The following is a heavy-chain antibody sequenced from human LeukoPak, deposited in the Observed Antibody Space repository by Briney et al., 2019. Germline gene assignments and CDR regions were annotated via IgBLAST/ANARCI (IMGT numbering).Heavy chain of an antibody. D-gene: IGHD3-22*01. CDR2: ISGSGGST. CDR1: GGSISSSN. Sequence: GTLSLTCAVSGGSISSSNWWSWVRQAPGKGLEWVSAISGSGGSTYYADSVKGRFTISRDNSKNTLYLQMNSLRAEDTAVYYCAKDLGDYLYYYDSSGYYYYFDYWGQGTLVTVSS. V-gene: IGHV3-23*01. J-gene: IGHJ4*02. CDR3: AKDLGDYLYYYDSSGYYYYFDY.